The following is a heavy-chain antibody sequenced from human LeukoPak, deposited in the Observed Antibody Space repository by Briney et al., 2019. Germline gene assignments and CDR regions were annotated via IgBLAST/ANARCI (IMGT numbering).Heavy chain of an antibody. Sequence: GGSLRLSCAASGFSFMNAWMIWVRQAPGKGLEWVGRIKSNDDGGTPDYAAPARGRFTISRDDSKNTLYLQMNSLKTEDTAVYYCTTFYHEYSPYWGRGTLVTVSS. D-gene: IGHD2/OR15-2a*01. J-gene: IGHJ4*02. CDR1: GFSFMNAW. CDR3: TTFYHEYSPY. CDR2: IKSNDDGGTP. V-gene: IGHV3-15*01.